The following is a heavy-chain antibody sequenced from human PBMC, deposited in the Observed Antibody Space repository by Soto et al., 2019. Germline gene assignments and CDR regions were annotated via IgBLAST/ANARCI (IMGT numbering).Heavy chain of an antibody. J-gene: IGHJ4*02. Sequence: ASVKVSCKASGGTFSSYRINWVRQAPGQGLEWVGGIVPIYRTADYAQKFQGRVTITADESARTSYMELRSLESQDTAVYYCVRDSGAKLSSSWGQGTLVTVSS. D-gene: IGHD6-13*01. CDR1: GGTFSSYR. V-gene: IGHV1-69*13. CDR2: IVPIYRTA. CDR3: VRDSGAKLSSS.